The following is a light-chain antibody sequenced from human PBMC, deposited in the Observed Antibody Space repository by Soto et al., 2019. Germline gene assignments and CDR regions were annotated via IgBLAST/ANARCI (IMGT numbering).Light chain of an antibody. V-gene: IGKV3-15*01. CDR2: GAS. Sequence: IVMTQSPATLSVSPGEGVTLSYRASQSVRSHLAWYQQKPGQPPRLLIYGASTRATGIPARFSGSGFGTEFTLTISSLQSEDFAVYYCQQYKNWPLFGHGTRLEI. CDR1: QSVRSH. J-gene: IGKJ5*01. CDR3: QQYKNWPL.